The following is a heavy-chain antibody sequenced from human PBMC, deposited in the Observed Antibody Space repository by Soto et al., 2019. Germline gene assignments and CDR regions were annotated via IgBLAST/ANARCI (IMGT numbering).Heavy chain of an antibody. CDR1: GYTFTSYA. CDR3: ARGEYSSSLPHYFDY. CDR2: INAGNGNT. Sequence: ASVKVSCKASGYTFTSYAMHWVRQAPGQRLEWMGWINAGNGNTKYSQKFQGRVTITRDTSASTAYMELSGLRSEDTAVYYCARGEYSSSLPHYFDYWGQGTLVTVSS. V-gene: IGHV1-3*01. D-gene: IGHD6-6*01. J-gene: IGHJ4*02.